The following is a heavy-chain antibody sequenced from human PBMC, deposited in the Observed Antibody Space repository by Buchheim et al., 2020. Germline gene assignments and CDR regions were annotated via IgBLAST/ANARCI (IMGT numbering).Heavy chain of an antibody. D-gene: IGHD6-13*01. CDR3: ARDWQLDP. CDR1: GGSVSSSSYY. V-gene: IGHV4-39*07. J-gene: IGHJ5*02. CDR2: IYYTGST. Sequence: QLQMQESGPGLVKPSETLSLTCSVSGGSVSSSSYYWGWIRQPPGKGLEWIGSIYYTGSTYCDPSLKSRVTISVDPSKNQLSLKLTSVTAADTAVYYCARDWQLDPWGQGTL.